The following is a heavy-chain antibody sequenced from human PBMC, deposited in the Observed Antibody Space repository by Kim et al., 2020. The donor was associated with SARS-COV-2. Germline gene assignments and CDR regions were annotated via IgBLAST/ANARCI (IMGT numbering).Heavy chain of an antibody. Sequence: GGSLRRSCAASGFTFSSYAMSWVRQAPGKGLEWVSAISGSGGSTYYADSVKGRFTISRDNSKNTLYLQMNSLRAEDTAVYYCAKDFFPYYYDSSGYPSEYFQHWGQGTLVTVSS. CDR2: ISGSGGST. D-gene: IGHD3-22*01. CDR3: AKDFFPYYYDSSGYPSEYFQH. J-gene: IGHJ1*01. CDR1: GFTFSSYA. V-gene: IGHV3-23*01.